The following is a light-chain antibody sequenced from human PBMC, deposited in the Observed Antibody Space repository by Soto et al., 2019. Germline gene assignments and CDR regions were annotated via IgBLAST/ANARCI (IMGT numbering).Light chain of an antibody. Sequence: DIQMTQSPSSLSASVGDRVIITCRASQGIGNGLAWYKKKTGEAPKRLIYAAYILQSGVPSRFSGRGSGTEFTLTINSPQPEDFATYYCLQHNSYPYTFGQGTELEI. CDR2: AAY. CDR1: QGIGNG. J-gene: IGKJ2*01. CDR3: LQHNSYPYT. V-gene: IGKV1-17*01.